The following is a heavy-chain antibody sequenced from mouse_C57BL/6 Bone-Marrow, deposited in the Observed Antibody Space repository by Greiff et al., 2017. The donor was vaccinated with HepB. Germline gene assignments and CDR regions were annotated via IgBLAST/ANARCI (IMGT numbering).Heavy chain of an antibody. J-gene: IGHJ3*01. CDR3: AREGDGYYVPFAY. CDR2: IWSGGST. V-gene: IGHV2-2*01. D-gene: IGHD2-3*01. CDR1: GFSLTSYG. Sequence: VKLVESGPGLVQPSQSLSITCTVSGFSLTSYGVHWVRQSPGKGLEWLGVIWSGGSTDYNAAFISRLSISKDNSKSQVFFKMNSLQADDTAIYYCAREGDGYYVPFAYWGQGTLVTVSA.